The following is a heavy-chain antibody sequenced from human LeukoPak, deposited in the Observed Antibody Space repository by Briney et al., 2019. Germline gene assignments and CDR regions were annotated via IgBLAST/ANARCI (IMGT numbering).Heavy chain of an antibody. CDR2: INPNSGGT. CDR3: ARVHSSGYYFFDY. CDR1: GYTFTGYY. V-gene: IGHV1-2*02. D-gene: IGHD3-22*01. Sequence: GASVKVSCKASGYTFTGYYMHWVRRAPGQGLEWMGWINPNSGGTNYAQKFQGRVTMTRDTSISTAYMELSRLRSDDTAVYYCARVHSSGYYFFDYWGQGTLVTVSS. J-gene: IGHJ4*02.